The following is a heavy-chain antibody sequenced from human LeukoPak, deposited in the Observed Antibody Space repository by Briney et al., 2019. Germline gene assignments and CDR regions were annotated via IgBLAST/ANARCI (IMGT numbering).Heavy chain of an antibody. J-gene: IGHJ4*02. D-gene: IGHD4-17*01. Sequence: GGSLRLSCAASGFTFSNYAMHWVRQAPGKGLEWVAVISFDINNKYYADSVKGRFTISRDNSKNTLYLQMNSLRAEDTAVYYCASSTDPDFWGQGTLVTVSS. V-gene: IGHV3-30-3*01. CDR1: GFTFSNYA. CDR3: ASSTDPDF. CDR2: ISFDINNK.